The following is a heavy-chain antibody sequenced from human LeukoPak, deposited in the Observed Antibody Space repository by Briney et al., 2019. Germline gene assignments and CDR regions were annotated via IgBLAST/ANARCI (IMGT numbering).Heavy chain of an antibody. Sequence: GGSLRLSCAASGFTFSSYSMNWVRQAPGKGLEWVSYISSSSSTIYYADSVKGRFTISRDNAKNSLYLQMNSLRAEDTAVYYCARDFSGGFDPWGQGTLVTVSS. J-gene: IGHJ5*02. CDR2: ISSSSSTI. CDR1: GFTFSSYS. V-gene: IGHV3-48*01. CDR3: ARDFSGGFDP. D-gene: IGHD7-27*01.